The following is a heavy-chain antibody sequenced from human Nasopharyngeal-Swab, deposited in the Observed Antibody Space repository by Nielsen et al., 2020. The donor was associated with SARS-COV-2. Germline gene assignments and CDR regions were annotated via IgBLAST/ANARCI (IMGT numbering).Heavy chain of an antibody. Sequence: GGSLRLSCAASGFTFSSYSMNWVRQAPGKGLEWVSSLSSSSSYIYYADSVKGRFTISRDNAKNSLYLQMNSLRAEDTAVYYCALWFGELLNYYGMDVWGQGTTVTVSS. CDR3: ALWFGELLNYYGMDV. D-gene: IGHD3-10*01. CDR2: LSSSSSYI. J-gene: IGHJ6*02. CDR1: GFTFSSYS. V-gene: IGHV3-21*01.